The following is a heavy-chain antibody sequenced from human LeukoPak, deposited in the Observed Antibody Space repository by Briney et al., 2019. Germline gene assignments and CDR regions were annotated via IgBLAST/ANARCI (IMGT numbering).Heavy chain of an antibody. CDR2: INHSGST. CDR1: GGSFSGYY. CDR3: ASGGRLGYCSSTSCYRNYKFDY. V-gene: IGHV4-34*01. Sequence: PSETLSLTCAVYGGSFSGYYWSWIRQPPGKGLEWIGEINHSGSTNYNPSLKSRVTISVGTSKNQFSLKLSSVTAADTAVYYCASGGRLGYCSSTSCYRNYKFDYWGQGTLVTVSS. J-gene: IGHJ4*02. D-gene: IGHD2-2*01.